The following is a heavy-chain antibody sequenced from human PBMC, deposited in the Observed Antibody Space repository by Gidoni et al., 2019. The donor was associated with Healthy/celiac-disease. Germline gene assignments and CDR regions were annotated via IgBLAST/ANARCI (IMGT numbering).Heavy chain of an antibody. CDR1: GFTFDDYT. CDR2: ISWDGDST. CDR3: AKDNAFDI. V-gene: IGHV3-43*01. J-gene: IGHJ3*02. Sequence: EVQLVESGGVVVQPGGSLRLSCAASGFTFDDYTMHWVRQAPGKGLEWVSLISWDGDSTFYADSVKGRFTISRDNSKNSLYLQMNSLRTEDTALYYCAKDNAFDIWGQGTMVTASS.